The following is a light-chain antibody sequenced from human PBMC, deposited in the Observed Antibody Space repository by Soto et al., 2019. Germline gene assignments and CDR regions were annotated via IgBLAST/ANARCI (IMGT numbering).Light chain of an antibody. J-gene: IGKJ2*01. V-gene: IGKV2-24*01. CDR3: MQATQYLPYT. Sequence: DVVMTQTPLSSPVTLGQPASISCRSSQSLVHSDGNTYLNWLHQRPGQPPRLLIYKVSNRFSGVPDRFSGSEAGTDFTLKISRVEAEDVGIYSCMQATQYLPYTFGQGTKLEIK. CDR2: KVS. CDR1: QSLVHSDGNTY.